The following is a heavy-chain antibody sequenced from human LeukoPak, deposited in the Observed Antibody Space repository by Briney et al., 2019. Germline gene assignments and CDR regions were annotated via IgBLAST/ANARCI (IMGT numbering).Heavy chain of an antibody. CDR3: AKDGGVGAPYYFDY. J-gene: IGHJ4*02. CDR2: ISGSGGST. CDR1: GFTFSSYA. Sequence: GGSLRLSCAASGFTFSSYAMSWVRQAPGKGVEWVSAISGSGGSTYYADSVKGRFTISRDNAKNTVYLQMNSLRAEDTAVYYCAKDGGVGAPYYFDYWGQGTLVTVSS. D-gene: IGHD1-26*01. V-gene: IGHV3-23*01.